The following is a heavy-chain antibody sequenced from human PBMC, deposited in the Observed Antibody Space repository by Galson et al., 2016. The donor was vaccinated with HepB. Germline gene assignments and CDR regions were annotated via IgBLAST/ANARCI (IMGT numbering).Heavy chain of an antibody. CDR3: ARDSGDSWSGYSAYYDY. Sequence: SLRLSCAASGFTFSSYAMHWVRQAPGKGLEWVAVISYDGSNKYYADSVKGRFTISRDNSKNTLYLQMNSLRAEDTAVYYCARDSGDSWSGYSAYYDYWGQGTLVNV. V-gene: IGHV3-30*04. J-gene: IGHJ4*02. CDR2: ISYDGSNK. D-gene: IGHD3-3*01. CDR1: GFTFSSYA.